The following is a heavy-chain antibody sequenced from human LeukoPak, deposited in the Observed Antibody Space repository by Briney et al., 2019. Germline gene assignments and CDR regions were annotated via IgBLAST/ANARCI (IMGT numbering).Heavy chain of an antibody. Sequence: GGSLKLSCAASGFTFSSYEMNWVRQAPGKGLEWVSFISNNGDTITYVNSVKGRFTISRDNAKNSLYLQMNSLRAEDTAVYYCARWYCSSTNCHSYYYGMDVWGQGTTVTVSS. CDR3: ARWYCSSTNCHSYYYGMDV. D-gene: IGHD2-2*01. CDR1: GFTFSSYE. J-gene: IGHJ6*02. CDR2: ISNNGDTI. V-gene: IGHV3-48*03.